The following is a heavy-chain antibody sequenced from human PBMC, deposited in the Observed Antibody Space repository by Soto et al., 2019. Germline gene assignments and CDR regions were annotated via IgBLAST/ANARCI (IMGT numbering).Heavy chain of an antibody. Sequence: ASVKVSCKASGYTFNAYHIYWVRQAPGEGLEWMGWINPNSGGTIFSQTFQGRLTMTRDTSISTAYLELNSLRSDDTAVYYCARMGNGLFYLDLWGQGTLVTVSS. CDR3: ARMGNGLFYLDL. D-gene: IGHD6-19*01. CDR1: GYTFNAYH. CDR2: INPNSGGT. V-gene: IGHV1-2*02. J-gene: IGHJ4*02.